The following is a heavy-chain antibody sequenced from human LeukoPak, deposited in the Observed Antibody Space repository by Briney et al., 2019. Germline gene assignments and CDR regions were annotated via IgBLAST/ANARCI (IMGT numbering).Heavy chain of an antibody. Sequence: SETLSLTCTVSGGSIISYYWTWIRQPAGKGLEWIGRIYTSGSTNYNPSLKSRVTMSVDTSKNQFSLKLSSVTAADTAVYYCARAPSLYYYDSRGHGMDVWGQGTTVTVS. CDR2: IYTSGST. CDR3: ARAPSLYYYDSRGHGMDV. V-gene: IGHV4-4*07. J-gene: IGHJ6*02. CDR1: GGSIISYY. D-gene: IGHD3-22*01.